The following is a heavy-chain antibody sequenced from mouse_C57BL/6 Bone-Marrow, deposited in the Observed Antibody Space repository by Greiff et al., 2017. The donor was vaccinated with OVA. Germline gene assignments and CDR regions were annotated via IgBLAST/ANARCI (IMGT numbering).Heavy chain of an antibody. CDR1: EYEFPSHD. CDR2: INSDGGST. V-gene: IGHV5-2*01. CDR3: ARPNLLLRYSYYFDY. Sequence: EVQRVESGGGLVQPGESLKLSCESNEYEFPSHDMSWVRKTPEKRLELVAAINSDGGSTYYPDTMERRFIISRDNTKKTLYLQMSSLRSEDTALYYCARPNLLLRYSYYFDYWGQGTTLTVSS. J-gene: IGHJ2*01. D-gene: IGHD1-1*01.